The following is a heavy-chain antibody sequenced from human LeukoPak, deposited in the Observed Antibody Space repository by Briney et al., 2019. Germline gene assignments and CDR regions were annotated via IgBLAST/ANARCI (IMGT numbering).Heavy chain of an antibody. J-gene: IGHJ3*02. V-gene: IGHV4-4*07. CDR3: ARGGPQGGGWYSYAFDI. CDR1: GGSISSYY. D-gene: IGHD2-21*02. Sequence: SETLSLTCTVSGGSISSYYWSWIRQPAGKGLEWIGRIYTSGSTNYNPSLKSRVTMSVDTSKNQFSLKLSSVTAADTAVYYCARGGPQGGGWYSYAFDIWGQGTMVTVSS. CDR2: IYTSGST.